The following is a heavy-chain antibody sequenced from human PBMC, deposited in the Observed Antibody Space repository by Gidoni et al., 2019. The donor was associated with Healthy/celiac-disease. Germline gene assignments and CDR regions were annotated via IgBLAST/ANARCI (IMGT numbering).Heavy chain of an antibody. CDR2: INPNSGGT. CDR1: GYTFTGYY. V-gene: IGHV1-2*02. J-gene: IGHJ6*02. D-gene: IGHD3-10*01. Sequence: QVQPVQSGAEVKKPGASVKVSCKASGYTFTGYYMHWVRQAPGQGLEWMGWINPNSGGTNYAQKFQGRVTMTRDTSISTAYMELSRLRSDDTAVYYCAREARVTMVRDNERGMDVWGQGTTVTVSS. CDR3: AREARVTMVRDNERGMDV.